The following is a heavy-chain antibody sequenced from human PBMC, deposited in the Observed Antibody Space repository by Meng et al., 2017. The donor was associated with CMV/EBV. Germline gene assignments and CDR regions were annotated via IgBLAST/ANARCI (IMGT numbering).Heavy chain of an antibody. Sequence: VSLHESVAVPVKPTAHLSLACTVSGGSISSYDCSWIRQPAGNGLEWIGRIYTSGSTNYNPSLKSRVTMSVDTSKNQFSLKLSSVTAADTAVYYCARGPEVDYGDYVGLDYWGQGTLVTVSS. D-gene: IGHD4-17*01. V-gene: IGHV4-4*07. CDR2: IYTSGST. CDR1: GGSISSYD. J-gene: IGHJ4*02. CDR3: ARGPEVDYGDYVGLDY.